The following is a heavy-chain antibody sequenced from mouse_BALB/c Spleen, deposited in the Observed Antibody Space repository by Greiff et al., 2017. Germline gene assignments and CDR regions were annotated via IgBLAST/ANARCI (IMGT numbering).Heavy chain of an antibody. CDR1: GYTFTDYW. V-gene: IGHV1-69*01. CDR2: IDTSDSYT. J-gene: IGHJ4*01. CDR3: ARFYYGQYYYAMDY. D-gene: IGHD1-2*01. Sequence: QVQLQQPGAELVMPGASVKLSCKASGYTFTDYWMHWVKQRPGQGLEWIGAIDTSDSYTSYNQKFKGKATLTVDESSSTAYMQLSSLTAEDSAVYYCARFYYGQYYYAMDYWGQGTSVTVSA.